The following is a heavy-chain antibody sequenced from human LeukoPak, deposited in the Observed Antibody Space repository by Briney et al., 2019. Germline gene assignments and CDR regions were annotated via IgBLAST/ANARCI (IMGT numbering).Heavy chain of an antibody. CDR2: ISTSSTYI. J-gene: IGHJ4*02. D-gene: IGHD6-6*01. V-gene: IGHV3-21*01. Sequence: PGGSLRLSCAASEFTFSSYAMNWVRQAPGKGLEWVSSISTSSTYIYYADSVKGRFTISRDNAKNSLYLQMNSLRAEDTAVYYCATQLASGYWGQGTLVTVSS. CDR1: EFTFSSYA. CDR3: ATQLASGY.